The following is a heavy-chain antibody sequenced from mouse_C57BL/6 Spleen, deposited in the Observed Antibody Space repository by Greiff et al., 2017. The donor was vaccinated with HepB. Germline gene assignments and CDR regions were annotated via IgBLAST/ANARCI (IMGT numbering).Heavy chain of an antibody. J-gene: IGHJ3*01. D-gene: IGHD2-1*01. Sequence: EVQLQQSGPELVKPGASVKIPCKASGYTFTDYNMDWVKQSHGKSLEWIGDINPNNGGTIYNQKFKGKATLTVDKSSSKAYMELRSLTYEDTAVYYWSRKGGKIYYCNCAFFAYWGKGTLVTVSA. CDR2: INPNNGGT. CDR1: GYTFTDYN. V-gene: IGHV1-18*01. CDR3: SRKGGKIYYCNCAFFAY.